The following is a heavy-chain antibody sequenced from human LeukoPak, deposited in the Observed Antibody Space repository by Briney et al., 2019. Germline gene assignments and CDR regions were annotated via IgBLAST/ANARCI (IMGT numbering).Heavy chain of an antibody. CDR1: GFDFRSYE. CDR2: ISSTGSS. J-gene: IGHJ5*02. Sequence: GGSLGLSCTTSGFDFRSYEMNWVRQAPGKGLEWLAYISSTGSSFYADSVKGRFITSRDDAKNSLSLQMNSLRVEDTALYYCARDKYSSSWSKIIDLWGQGTMVTVSS. D-gene: IGHD6-13*01. V-gene: IGHV3-48*03. CDR3: ARDKYSSSWSKIIDL.